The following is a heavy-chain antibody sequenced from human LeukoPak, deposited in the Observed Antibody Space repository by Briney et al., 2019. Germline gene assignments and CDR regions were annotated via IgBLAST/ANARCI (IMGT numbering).Heavy chain of an antibody. CDR2: NIPMLGRT. Sequence: SVKVSCKASRCTFSSYDINWVRQAPGQGLEWMGRNIPMLGRTNYAQKFQGRVTITADKATSTAHMELSSLRSADTAVYYCASSWILVGHDYPPPLDYWGQGTLVTVSS. D-gene: IGHD3-16*01. CDR3: ASSWILVGHDYPPPLDY. J-gene: IGHJ4*02. V-gene: IGHV1-69*04. CDR1: RCTFSSYD.